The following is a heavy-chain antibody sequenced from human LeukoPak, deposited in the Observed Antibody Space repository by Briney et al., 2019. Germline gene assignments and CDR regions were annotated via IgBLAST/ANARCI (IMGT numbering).Heavy chain of an antibody. CDR2: ISGSADST. V-gene: IGHV3-23*01. CDR3: AKPNYYDSSGYLFDY. CDR1: GFTFSNYA. J-gene: IGHJ4*02. D-gene: IGHD3-22*01. Sequence: GGSLRLSCAASGFTFSNYAMSWVRQAPGKGLEWVSGISGSADSTYYADSVKGRFTISRDNSKNTLYLQMNSLRAEDTAVYYCAKPNYYDSSGYLFDYWGQGTLVTVSS.